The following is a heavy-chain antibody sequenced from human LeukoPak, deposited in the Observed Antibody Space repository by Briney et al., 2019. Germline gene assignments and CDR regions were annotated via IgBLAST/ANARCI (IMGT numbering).Heavy chain of an antibody. CDR1: GFTFTHHA. J-gene: IGHJ4*02. CDR2: INAGNGKT. Sequence: GASVKVSCKASGFTFTHHAMNWVRHAPGQRLEWMGWINAGNGKTKYSQKFQDRVTITRDTSASTTYMELNSLRSEDTAIYYCARGVWSSHNKEYFFDYWGQGTLVTVSS. V-gene: IGHV1-3*01. D-gene: IGHD6-19*01. CDR3: ARGVWSSHNKEYFFDY.